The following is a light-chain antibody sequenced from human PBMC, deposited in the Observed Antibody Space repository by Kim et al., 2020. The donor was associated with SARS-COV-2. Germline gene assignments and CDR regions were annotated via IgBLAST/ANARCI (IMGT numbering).Light chain of an antibody. CDR1: QSISTW. J-gene: IGKJ2*01. CDR2: LAS. V-gene: IGKV1-5*03. CDR3: QHYSRFPFT. Sequence: SASVGDSVTITCRASQSISTWLAWYQQKPGKAPNLLIYLASTLQSGVPSRFSGSGSGTEFTLTIDSLQPDDFATYYCQHYSRFPFTFGQGTKLEI.